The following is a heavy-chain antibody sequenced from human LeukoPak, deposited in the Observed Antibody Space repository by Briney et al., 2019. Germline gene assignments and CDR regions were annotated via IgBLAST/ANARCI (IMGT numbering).Heavy chain of an antibody. CDR2: INPDSGDT. V-gene: IGHV1-2*02. D-gene: IGHD2-15*01. J-gene: IGHJ5*02. CDR3: ARSDSYTWFDP. Sequence: ASVKVFCKASGYIFSDYYMHWVRQAPGQGLEWMGWINPDSGDTSYAQKFQGRVTMTRDTSISTVYVELSRLRSDDTAVYYCARSDSYTWFDPWGQGTLVTVSS. CDR1: GYIFSDYY.